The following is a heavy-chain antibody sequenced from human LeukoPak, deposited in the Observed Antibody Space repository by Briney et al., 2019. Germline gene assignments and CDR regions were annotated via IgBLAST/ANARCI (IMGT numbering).Heavy chain of an antibody. Sequence: PGGSLRLSCAASGFTFSSYSMNWVRQAPGKGLEWVSYISSSSSTIYYADSVKGRFTISRDNTKSSLYLQMNSLRDEDTAVYYCARGSIASVVVVVYYYYLDVWGKGTTVTDSS. J-gene: IGHJ6*03. CDR3: ARGSIASVVVVVYYYYLDV. V-gene: IGHV3-48*02. CDR1: GFTFSSYS. CDR2: ISSSSSTI. D-gene: IGHD2-15*01.